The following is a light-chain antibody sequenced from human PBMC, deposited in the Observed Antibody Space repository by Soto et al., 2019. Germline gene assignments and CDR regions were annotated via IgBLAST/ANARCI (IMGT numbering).Light chain of an antibody. V-gene: IGLV3-25*03. CDR2: KDS. CDR3: QSADSSNSYGV. J-gene: IGLJ2*01. Sequence: SYELTQPPSLSVSLGQTATITCSGDALPTLYAYLYQQKPGQAPVLVIFKDSERPSGIPERFSGSSSGTTATLTITGVQAEDEADYSCQSADSSNSYGVFGGGTKLTVL. CDR1: ALPTLY.